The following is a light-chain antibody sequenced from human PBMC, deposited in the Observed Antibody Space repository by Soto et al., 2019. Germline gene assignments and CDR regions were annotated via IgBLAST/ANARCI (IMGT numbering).Light chain of an antibody. CDR2: DAS. J-gene: IGKJ1*01. CDR3: QLYGVSPKT. CDR1: QSLSNTY. V-gene: IGKV3-20*01. Sequence: EILLTQSPGTLSLSPGERATLSCRTSQSLSNTYLAWYQQKLGQAPRLLIFDASTRATGIPDRFSGSGSGTDFTLTISRLEPEDFAVYYCQLYGVSPKTFGQGTNVEVK.